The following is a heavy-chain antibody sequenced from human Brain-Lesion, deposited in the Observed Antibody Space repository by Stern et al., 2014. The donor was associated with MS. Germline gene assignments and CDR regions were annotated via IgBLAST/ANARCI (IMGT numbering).Heavy chain of an antibody. Sequence: QVQLVQSGPGLVKPSETLSLTCTVSGGSISSSTYYWAWIRQPPVKGLEWIGNIYYSGFTYYNPSLKSRVTISVDMSKNQFSLKLSSVTAADTAIYYCARHDSVPRPSQLYSARDRGPGYFDYWGQGTLVTVSS. CDR2: IYYSGFT. V-gene: IGHV4-39*01. J-gene: IGHJ4*02. CDR1: GGSISSSTYY. CDR3: ARHDSVPRPSQLYSARDRGPGYFDY. D-gene: IGHD1-26*01.